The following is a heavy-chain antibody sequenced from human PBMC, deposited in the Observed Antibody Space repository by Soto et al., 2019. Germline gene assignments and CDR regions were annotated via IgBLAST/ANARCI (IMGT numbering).Heavy chain of an antibody. V-gene: IGHV4-59*01. J-gene: IGHJ6*02. CDR3: ARAYGGFDNGLDV. CDR1: GDSIRSYY. D-gene: IGHD5-12*01. CDR2: IYYSGST. Sequence: SETLSLTCTVSGDSIRSYYWTLIRQPPGKGLELIGYIYYSGSTRYNPSLKSRVTISVDMSKNQFSLKLSSVIAADTAVYYCARAYGGFDNGLDVWGQGTEVTVSS.